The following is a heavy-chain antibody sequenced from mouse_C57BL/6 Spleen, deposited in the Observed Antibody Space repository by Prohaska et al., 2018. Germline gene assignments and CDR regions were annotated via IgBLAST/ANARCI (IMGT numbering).Heavy chain of an antibody. J-gene: IGHJ4*01. Sequence: PGPGLEWIVRIYPGSGNTYYNEKFKGKATLTAEKSSSTAYMQLSSLTSEDSAVYFCARHNLAMDYWGQGTSVTVSS. CDR3: ARHNLAMDY. CDR2: IYPGSGNT. V-gene: IGHV1-76*01. D-gene: IGHD1-3*01.